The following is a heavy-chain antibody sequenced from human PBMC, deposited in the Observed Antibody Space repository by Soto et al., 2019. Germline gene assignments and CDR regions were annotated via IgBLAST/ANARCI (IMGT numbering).Heavy chain of an antibody. CDR3: ARDRITMVRGVIIAYYYYGMDV. Sequence: QVQLVQSGAEVKKPGSSVKVSCKASGGTFSSYAISWVRQAPGQGLEWMGGIIPIFGTANYAQKFQGRVTITADESTSTAYLELSSLRSEDTAVYYCARDRITMVRGVIIAYYYYGMDVWGQGTTVTVSS. D-gene: IGHD3-10*01. V-gene: IGHV1-69*12. J-gene: IGHJ6*02. CDR1: GGTFSSYA. CDR2: IIPIFGTA.